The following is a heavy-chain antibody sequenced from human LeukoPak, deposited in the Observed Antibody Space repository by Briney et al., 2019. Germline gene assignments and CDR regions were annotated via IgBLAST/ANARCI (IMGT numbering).Heavy chain of an antibody. CDR1: GFTFDDYA. V-gene: IGHV3-43*02. Sequence: PGGSLRLSCAASGFTFDDYAMHWVRQAPGKGLEWVPLISGDGGSTYYADSVKGRFTISRDNSKNSLYLQMNSLRTEDTALYYCAEAGHIVVVTAAYFDYWGQGTLVTVSS. CDR3: AEAGHIVVVTAAYFDY. J-gene: IGHJ4*02. CDR2: ISGDGGST. D-gene: IGHD2-21*02.